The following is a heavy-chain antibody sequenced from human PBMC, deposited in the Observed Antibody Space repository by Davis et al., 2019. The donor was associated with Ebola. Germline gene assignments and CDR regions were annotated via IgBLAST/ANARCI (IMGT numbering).Heavy chain of an antibody. CDR1: GFTFSSYS. CDR2: ISGSGGST. V-gene: IGHV3-21*01. J-gene: IGHJ4*02. CDR3: ARAYSGRHLYYFDY. D-gene: IGHD1-26*01. Sequence: GGSLRLSCAASGFTFSSYSMNWVRQAPGKGLEWVSAISGSGGSTYYADSVKGRFTISRDNAKNSLYLQMNSLRAEDTAVYYCARAYSGRHLYYFDYWGQGTLVTVSS.